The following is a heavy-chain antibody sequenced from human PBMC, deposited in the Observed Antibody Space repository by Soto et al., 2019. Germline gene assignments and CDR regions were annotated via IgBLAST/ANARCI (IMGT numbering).Heavy chain of an antibody. D-gene: IGHD4-17*01. J-gene: IGHJ6*02. CDR1: GFSFITYP. Sequence: GGSLRLSCAASGFSFITYPMVWFRQAPGKGLEAVSSISGSGDKTYYKDSVKGRFTISRDNSKNTVDLQMNSLRPEDTAVYYCAKILSTVTTYYYGMDAWGQGTTVTVSS. CDR3: AKILSTVTTYYYGMDA. V-gene: IGHV3-23*01. CDR2: ISGSGDKT.